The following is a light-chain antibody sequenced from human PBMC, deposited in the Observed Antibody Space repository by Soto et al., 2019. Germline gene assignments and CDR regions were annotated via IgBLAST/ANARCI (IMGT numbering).Light chain of an antibody. CDR1: NSYVGGYNY. V-gene: IGLV2-14*01. Sequence: SLLTQPASLSGSPGQTITISFTGTNSYVGGYNYDSWYQQHPGKAPKFMIYDVSNRPSGVSTRFSGSKSGNTASLTISGLQAEDEADYYCNSYTTSNTRQIVFGTGTKVTV. J-gene: IGLJ1*01. CDR2: DVS. CDR3: NSYTTSNTRQIV.